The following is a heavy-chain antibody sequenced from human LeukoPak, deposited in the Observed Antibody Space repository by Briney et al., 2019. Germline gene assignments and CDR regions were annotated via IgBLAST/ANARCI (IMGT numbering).Heavy chain of an antibody. D-gene: IGHD1-26*01. CDR3: TRAAVGATGDYYGMDV. J-gene: IGHJ6*02. Sequence: GGSLRLSCAVSGSAVSSNYMTWVRQEPGKGLEWVSLIYSGGSTYYADSVKGRFTISRDNSKNTLYLQMNSLRAEDTAVYYCTRAAVGATGDYYGMDVWGQGTTVTVSS. CDR1: GSAVSSNY. CDR2: IYSGGST. V-gene: IGHV3-66*01.